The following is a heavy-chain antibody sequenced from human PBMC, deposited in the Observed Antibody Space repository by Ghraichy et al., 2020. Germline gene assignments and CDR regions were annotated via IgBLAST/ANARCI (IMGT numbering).Heavy chain of an antibody. V-gene: IGHV1-18*01. CDR2: ISAYNGNT. Sequence: ASVKVSCKASGYTFTSYGISWVRQAPGQGLEWMGWISAYNGNTNYAQKLQGRVTMTTDTSTSTAYMELRSLRSDDTAVYYCARDLGPGIQDDLFDYWGQGTLVTVSS. CDR1: GYTFTSYG. J-gene: IGHJ4*02. CDR3: ARDLGPGIQDDLFDY. D-gene: IGHD3-16*01.